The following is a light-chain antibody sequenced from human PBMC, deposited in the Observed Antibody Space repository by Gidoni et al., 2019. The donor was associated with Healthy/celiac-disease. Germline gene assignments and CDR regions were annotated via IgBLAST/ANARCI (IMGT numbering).Light chain of an antibody. Sequence: ETVSTQSPATLSLSPGGRATLTCRASQSVSSYLAWYHQKPGQAPRLLIYDASNRATGIPARFSGSGSGTDFTLTISSLEPEDFAVYYCQQRSNWPMYTFGQGTKLEIK. J-gene: IGKJ2*01. CDR3: QQRSNWPMYT. V-gene: IGKV3-11*01. CDR1: QSVSSY. CDR2: DAS.